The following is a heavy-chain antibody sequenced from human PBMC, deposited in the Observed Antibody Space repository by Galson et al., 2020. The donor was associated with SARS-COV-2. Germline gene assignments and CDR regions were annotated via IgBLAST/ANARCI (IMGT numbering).Heavy chain of an antibody. CDR2: MNPNSGNT. V-gene: IGHV1-8*01. Sequence: GESLKISCKASGYTFTSYDINWVRQATGQGLEWMGWMNPNSGNTGYAQKFQGRVTMTRNTSISTAYMELSSLRSEDTAVYYCARARLAAMVGYWGQGTLVTVSS. CDR1: GYTFTSYD. J-gene: IGHJ4*02. CDR3: ARARLAAMVGY. D-gene: IGHD5-18*01.